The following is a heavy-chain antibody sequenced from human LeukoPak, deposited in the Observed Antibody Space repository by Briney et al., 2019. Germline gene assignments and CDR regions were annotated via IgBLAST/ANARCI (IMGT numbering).Heavy chain of an antibody. Sequence: SETLSLTCTVSGGSISSYYWSWIRQPAGKGLEWIGRIYTSGSTNYNPSLKSRVTMSVDTSKNQFSLKLSSVTAADTAAYYCARGSIPHYYYDSSGYYSDLPFDYWGQGTLVTVSS. V-gene: IGHV4-4*07. CDR3: ARGSIPHYYYDSSGYYSDLPFDY. CDR2: IYTSGST. CDR1: GGSISSYY. J-gene: IGHJ4*02. D-gene: IGHD3-22*01.